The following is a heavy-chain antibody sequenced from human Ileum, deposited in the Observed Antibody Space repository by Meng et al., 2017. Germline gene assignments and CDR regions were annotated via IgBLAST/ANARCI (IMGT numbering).Heavy chain of an antibody. J-gene: IGHJ3*02. V-gene: IGHV6-1*01. CDR3: GRVAFIAATGTKAFDI. Sequence: SQTLSLTCVISGDSVSSNSAAWNWIRQSPSRGLEWLGRTYYKSKWYNDYAASVKSRITINPDTSKNQFSLQLNSVTPEDTAVYYCGRVAFIAATGTKAFDIWGQGTRVTVSS. CDR1: GDSVSSNSAA. CDR2: TYYKSKWYN. D-gene: IGHD6-13*01.